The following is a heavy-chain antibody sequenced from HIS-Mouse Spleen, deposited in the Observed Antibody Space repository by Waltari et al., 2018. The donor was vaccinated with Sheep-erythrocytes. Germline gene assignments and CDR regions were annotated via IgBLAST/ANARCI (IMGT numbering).Heavy chain of an antibody. V-gene: IGHV4-31*03. J-gene: IGHJ2*01. CDR1: GGPISSGGSY. CDR3: ARLITMVRGVTWYFDL. CDR2: IYYSGST. Sequence: QVQLQESGPGLVKPSQTLSLPCTVPGGPISSGGSYWSWIRQHPGKGLEWIGYIYYSGSTYYNPSLKSRVTISVDTSKNQFSLKLSSVTAADTAVYYCARLITMVRGVTWYFDLWGRGTLVTVSS. D-gene: IGHD3-10*01.